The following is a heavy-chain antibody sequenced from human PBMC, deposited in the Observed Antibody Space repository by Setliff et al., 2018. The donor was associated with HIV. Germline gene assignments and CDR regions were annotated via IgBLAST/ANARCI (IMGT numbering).Heavy chain of an antibody. J-gene: IGHJ6*03. CDR2: IDWDDDK. CDR3: ARIHSSADYYYMDV. D-gene: IGHD6-19*01. V-gene: IGHV2-70*11. CDR1: GFSLSTSGMC. Sequence: SGPTLVNPTQTLTLTCTFSGFSLSTSGMCVSWIRQPPGKALGWLARIDWDDDKYYSTSLKTRLTISKDTSKNQVVLTMTNMDPVDTATYYCARIHSSADYYYMDVWGKGTTVTVSS.